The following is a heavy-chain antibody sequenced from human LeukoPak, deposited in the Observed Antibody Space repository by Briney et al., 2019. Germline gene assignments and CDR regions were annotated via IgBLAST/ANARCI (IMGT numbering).Heavy chain of an antibody. CDR2: IKADGSQK. CDR3: ASFSSSWYFPFDY. CDR1: GFTFSNSW. Sequence: GGSLRLSCAASGFTFSNSWMSWVRQAPERGLEWVANIKADGSQKDYVDSMKGRFTISRDNAKNSLYLQMNSLRAEDTAVYYCASFSSSWYFPFDYWGQGTLVTVSS. D-gene: IGHD6-13*01. V-gene: IGHV3-7*01. J-gene: IGHJ4*02.